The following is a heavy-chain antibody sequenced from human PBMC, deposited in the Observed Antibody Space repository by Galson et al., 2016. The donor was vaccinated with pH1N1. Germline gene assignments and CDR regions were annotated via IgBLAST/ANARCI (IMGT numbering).Heavy chain of an antibody. V-gene: IGHV1-69*13. CDR1: GGTFSDSP. D-gene: IGHD2-2*01. CDR2: IIPLFGTT. Sequence: SVKVSCKASGGTFSDSPISWVRQAPGQGLEWMGGIIPLFGTTNYAQKFRGRVTITADESTSTAYMELSSLRYEDTAVDYCAGDLGVVPAAASWFDRWGQGTLVSVSA. CDR3: AGDLGVVPAAASWFDR. J-gene: IGHJ5*02.